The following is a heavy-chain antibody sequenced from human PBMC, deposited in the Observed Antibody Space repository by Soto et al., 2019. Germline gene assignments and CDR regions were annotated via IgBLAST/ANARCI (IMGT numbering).Heavy chain of an antibody. J-gene: IGHJ4*02. Sequence: QVQLVQSEAEVKKPGASVKVSCEASGYTFINHGISWVRQAPGQGLEWMGWVSGSNGNTKYAQKFQGRVTMTTETSTSTAHRELRNLRSDDTAVYCCARDFYPMAYYFDPWGQGTLVTVSS. CDR3: ARDFYPMAYYFDP. CDR2: VSGSNGNT. D-gene: IGHD3-10*01. CDR1: GYTFINHG. V-gene: IGHV1-18*04.